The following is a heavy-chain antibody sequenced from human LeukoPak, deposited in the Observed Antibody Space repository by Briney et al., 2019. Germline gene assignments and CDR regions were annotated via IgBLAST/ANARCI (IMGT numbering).Heavy chain of an antibody. Sequence: SETLSLPCTVSGGSISSYYWSWIRQPAGKGLGWIGRIYTSGSTNYNPSLKSRVTMSVDTSKNQFSLKLSSVTAADTAVYYCARDSVRTMTPDLNWFDPWGQGTLVTVSS. D-gene: IGHD3-22*01. CDR3: ARDSVRTMTPDLNWFDP. CDR2: IYTSGST. CDR1: GGSISSYY. V-gene: IGHV4-4*07. J-gene: IGHJ5*02.